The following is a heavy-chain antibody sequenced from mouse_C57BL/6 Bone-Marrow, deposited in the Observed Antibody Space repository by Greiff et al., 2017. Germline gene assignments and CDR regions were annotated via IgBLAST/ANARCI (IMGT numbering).Heavy chain of an antibody. CDR1: GYTFTSYW. CDR2: INPSSGYT. J-gene: IGHJ2*01. D-gene: IGHD2-3*01. V-gene: IGHV1-7*01. Sequence: VQLLQSGAELAQPGVSVKLSCKASGYTFTSYWMHWVKQRPGQGLEWIGYINPSSGYTKYNQKFKDKATMTADKSSITAYMQLSSLTYEYSAVYDCAISGDGYYCYYFDYWGQGTTLTVSS. CDR3: AISGDGYYCYYFDY.